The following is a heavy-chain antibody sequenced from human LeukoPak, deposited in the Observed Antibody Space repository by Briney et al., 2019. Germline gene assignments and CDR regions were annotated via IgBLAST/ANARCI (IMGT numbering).Heavy chain of an antibody. CDR2: ISAYNGNT. J-gene: IGHJ5*02. CDR1: GYTFTSYG. Sequence: GASVKVSCKASGYTFTSYGISWVRQAPGQGLEWMGWISAYNGNTNYAQKLQGRVTMTTDTSTSTAYMELRSLRSDDTAVYYCARELGTYYYGSGRLNWFDPWGQGTLVTVSS. D-gene: IGHD3-10*01. V-gene: IGHV1-18*01. CDR3: ARELGTYYYGSGRLNWFDP.